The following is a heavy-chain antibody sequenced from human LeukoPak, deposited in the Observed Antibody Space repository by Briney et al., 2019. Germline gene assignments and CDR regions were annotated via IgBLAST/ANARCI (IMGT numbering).Heavy chain of an antibody. D-gene: IGHD6-13*01. V-gene: IGHV3-23*01. Sequence: PGGSLRLSCAASGFTFSSYAMSWVRQAPGKGLEWVSAISGSGGSTYYADSVKGRFTISRDNSKNTLYLQMNSLRAEDTAVYYCAKEESDSSNWFRGYMDNWFDPWGQGTLVTVSS. J-gene: IGHJ5*02. CDR2: ISGSGGST. CDR1: GFTFSSYA. CDR3: AKEESDSSNWFRGYMDNWFDP.